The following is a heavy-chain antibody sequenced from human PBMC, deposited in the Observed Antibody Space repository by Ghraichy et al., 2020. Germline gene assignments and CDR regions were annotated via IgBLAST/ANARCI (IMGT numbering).Heavy chain of an antibody. D-gene: IGHD5-18*01. Sequence: GESLNISCAASGFTFSSYSMNWVRQAPGKGLEWVSSISSSSSYIYYADSVKGRFTISRDNAKNSLYLQMNSLRAEDTAVYYCARYESGYSYGTGAFDIWGQGTMVTVSS. J-gene: IGHJ3*02. CDR1: GFTFSSYS. V-gene: IGHV3-21*01. CDR3: ARYESGYSYGTGAFDI. CDR2: ISSSSSYI.